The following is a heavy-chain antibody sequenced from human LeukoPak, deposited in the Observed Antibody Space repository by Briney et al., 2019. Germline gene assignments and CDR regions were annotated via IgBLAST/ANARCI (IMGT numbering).Heavy chain of an antibody. V-gene: IGHV4-61*02. CDR3: ARVSSSWYQDWYFDL. CDR1: GGSISSGSYY. Sequence: SETLSLTCTVSGGSISSGSYYWSWIRQPAGKGLEWIGRIDTSGNTNYKPSLKSRVTMSVDTSKNQFSLKLSSVTAADTAVHYCARVSSSWYQDWYFDLWGRGTLVTVSS. D-gene: IGHD6-13*01. J-gene: IGHJ2*01. CDR2: IDTSGNT.